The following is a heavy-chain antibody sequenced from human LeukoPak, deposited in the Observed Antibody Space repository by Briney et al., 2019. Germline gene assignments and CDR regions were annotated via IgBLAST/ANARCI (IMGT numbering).Heavy chain of an antibody. Sequence: GGSLRLSCSASGFTVTHYAMHWVRQAPGKGLEYVSAVDANGRKTYYADSVKGRFTISRDDSKNTLYLHMSSLRPEDTAIYYCYCRDDLPAWGQGTLVTISS. D-gene: IGHD5-24*01. CDR1: GFTVTHYA. J-gene: IGHJ5*01. V-gene: IGHV3-64D*06. CDR3: YCRDDLPA. CDR2: VDANGRKT.